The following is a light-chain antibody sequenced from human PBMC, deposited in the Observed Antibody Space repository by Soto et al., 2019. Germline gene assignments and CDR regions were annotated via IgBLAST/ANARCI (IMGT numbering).Light chain of an antibody. Sequence: DIQMTQSPSSLSASVGDRVTITCRASQSISNYLNWYQQKPVKAPKVLIYATSNLQSGDPSRFSGSGSGTDYTLTISSLQPEDFATYYCQQSYSTPPTFGQGTRLEIK. V-gene: IGKV1-39*01. CDR1: QSISNY. CDR3: QQSYSTPPT. CDR2: ATS. J-gene: IGKJ5*01.